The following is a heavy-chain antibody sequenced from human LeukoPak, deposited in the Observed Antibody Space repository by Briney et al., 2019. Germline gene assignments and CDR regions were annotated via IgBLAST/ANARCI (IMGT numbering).Heavy chain of an antibody. V-gene: IGHV4-59*01. D-gene: IGHD3-16*01. CDR3: ARDLGDYVWVA. J-gene: IGHJ4*02. Sequence: SETLSLTCSVSGGSISDYYWGWIRQPPGKRLEWIGYMYFSGSTNYNPSLKSRVTISLDTSKTRFSPRLSSVTAADTAMYYCARDLGDYVWVARGQGTLVTVSS. CDR2: MYFSGST. CDR1: GGSISDYY.